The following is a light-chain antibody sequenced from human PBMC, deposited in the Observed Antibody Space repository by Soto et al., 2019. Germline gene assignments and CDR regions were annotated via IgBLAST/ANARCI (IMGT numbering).Light chain of an antibody. Sequence: EIVMTQSPATLSGSPGERATLACRASQSVSTNLAWYQQKPGQAPRLLIYGASTRATGIPARFSGSGSGTECTLTSSSLQSDDSAVYYCQQYTNRPPWTFGQGTKV. CDR2: GAS. V-gene: IGKV3-15*01. J-gene: IGKJ1*01. CDR1: QSVSTN. CDR3: QQYTNRPPWT.